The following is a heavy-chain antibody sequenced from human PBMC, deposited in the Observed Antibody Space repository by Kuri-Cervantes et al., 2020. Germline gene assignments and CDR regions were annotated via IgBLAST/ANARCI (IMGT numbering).Heavy chain of an antibody. CDR3: ARAEVLYYDPPRATWFDP. V-gene: IGHV1-69*06. CDR2: IIAIFGAA. D-gene: IGHD3-22*01. CDR1: GGTFSSYA. J-gene: IGHJ5*02. Sequence: SVKVSCKASGGTFSSYAITWVRQAPGQGLEWMGGIIAIFGAANYAQKFQGRVTIRVTIAADKSTSTAYMELSSLRSEDTAVYYCARAEVLYYDPPRATWFDPWGQGTLVTVSS.